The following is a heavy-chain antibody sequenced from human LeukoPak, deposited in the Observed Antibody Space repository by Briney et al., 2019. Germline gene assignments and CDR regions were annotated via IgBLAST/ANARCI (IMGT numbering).Heavy chain of an antibody. D-gene: IGHD3-9*01. CDR2: ISWNTNNT. J-gene: IGHJ4*02. CDR3: ARDDPYYDSAY. Sequence: GGSLRLSCAASGFNFDDYAMHWVRQAPGKGLEWVSGISWNTNNTDYSDSVKGRFTISRDNAKNSLYLQMNSLRAEDTAVYYCARDDPYYDSAYWGQGTLVTVSS. V-gene: IGHV3-9*01. CDR1: GFNFDDYA.